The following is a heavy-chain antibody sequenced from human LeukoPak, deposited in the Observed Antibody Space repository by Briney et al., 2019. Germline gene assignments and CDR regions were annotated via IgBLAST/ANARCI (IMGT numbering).Heavy chain of an antibody. CDR3: ASEVAAAGPYYYYYYMDV. Sequence: LSLTCTVSGGSISSYYWSWIRQAPGKGLEWVSYISSSGSTIYYADSVKGRFTISRDNAKNSLYLQMNSLRAEDTAVYYCASEVAAAGPYYYYYYMDVWGKGTTVTVSS. CDR2: ISSSGSTI. CDR1: GGSISSYY. J-gene: IGHJ6*03. D-gene: IGHD6-13*01. V-gene: IGHV3-11*04.